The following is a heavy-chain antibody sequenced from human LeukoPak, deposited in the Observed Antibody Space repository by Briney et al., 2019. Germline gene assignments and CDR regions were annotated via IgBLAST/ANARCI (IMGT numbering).Heavy chain of an antibody. D-gene: IGHD5-24*01. CDR2: IHTSGST. Sequence: SETLSHTCTVSGASINSYYWVWIRQPAGKGLEWIGRIHTSGSTNYNPALQSGVTMSVATSNNQFSLKLNSMTAAHTTAYPCGSARWQQSDYGGQGTPVTVSS. CDR1: GASINSYY. CDR3: GSARWQQSDY. J-gene: IGHJ4*02. V-gene: IGHV4-4*07.